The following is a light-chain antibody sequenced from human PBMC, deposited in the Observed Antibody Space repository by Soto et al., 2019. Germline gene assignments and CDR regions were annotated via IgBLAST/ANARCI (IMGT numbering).Light chain of an antibody. CDR3: QLYDMSPPAT. Sequence: MVLTQSPDTLSLSPGERATLSCRASQSVSRNWLAWYQQKPGRAPRLLIYSASSRLNGSRHSFSGSGSGTDFPLLRSRRQLVEFAGYYSQLYDMSPPATFGQGTRLDFK. V-gene: IGKV3-20*01. CDR1: QSVSRNW. J-gene: IGKJ2*01. CDR2: SAS.